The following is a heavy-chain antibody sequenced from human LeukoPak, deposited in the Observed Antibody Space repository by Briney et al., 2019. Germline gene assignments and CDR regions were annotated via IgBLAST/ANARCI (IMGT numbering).Heavy chain of an antibody. Sequence: GGSLRLSCAASGFTVSSNYMSWVRQAPGKGLEWVSVIYSGGSTYYADSVKGRFTISRDNSKNTLYLQMNSLRAEDTAVYYCASTTGTTGYYGMDVWGQGTTVTVSS. J-gene: IGHJ6*02. D-gene: IGHD1-1*01. CDR1: GFTVSSNY. CDR2: IYSGGST. CDR3: ASTTGTTGYYGMDV. V-gene: IGHV3-53*01.